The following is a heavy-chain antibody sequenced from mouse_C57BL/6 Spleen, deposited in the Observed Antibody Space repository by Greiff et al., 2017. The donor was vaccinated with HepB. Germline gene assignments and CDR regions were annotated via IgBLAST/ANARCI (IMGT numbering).Heavy chain of an antibody. Sequence: VMLVESGPELVKPGASVKISCKASGYAFSSSWMNWVKQRPGKGLEWIGRIYPGDGDTKYNGKFKGKATLTADKSSSTAYMQLSSLTSEDSAVYFCARGYYYGSSGFAYWGQGTLVTVSA. V-gene: IGHV1-82*01. CDR1: GYAFSSSW. D-gene: IGHD1-1*01. CDR3: ARGYYYGSSGFAY. CDR2: IYPGDGDT. J-gene: IGHJ3*01.